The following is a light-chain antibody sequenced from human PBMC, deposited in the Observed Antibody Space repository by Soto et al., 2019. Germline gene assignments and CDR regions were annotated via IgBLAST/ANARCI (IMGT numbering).Light chain of an antibody. Sequence: QSALAQPASVSGSPGQSIAISCTGSSSDVGIYNYVSWYQQHPGKVPKLIIYEVTDRPSGVSNRFSGSKSGNTASLTISGLQAEDEAEYYCSSYTNINTRACVFGTGTTATVL. J-gene: IGLJ1*01. CDR3: SSYTNINTRACV. V-gene: IGLV2-14*01. CDR2: EVT. CDR1: SSDVGIYNY.